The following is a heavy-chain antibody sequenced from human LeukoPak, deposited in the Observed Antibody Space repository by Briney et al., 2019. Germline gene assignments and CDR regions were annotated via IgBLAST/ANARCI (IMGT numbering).Heavy chain of an antibody. J-gene: IGHJ6*03. D-gene: IGHD1-14*01. V-gene: IGHV4-59*01. CDR2: IYYSGST. CDR3: ARNRDYYYYLKDL. Sequence: SETLSLTCTVSGGSISSYYWSWIRQPPGKGLEWIGYIYYSGSTNYNPSLKSRVTISVDTSKNQFSLELSSVTAADTAVYYCARNRDYYYYLKDLWGKGTTVTVPS. CDR1: GGSISSYY.